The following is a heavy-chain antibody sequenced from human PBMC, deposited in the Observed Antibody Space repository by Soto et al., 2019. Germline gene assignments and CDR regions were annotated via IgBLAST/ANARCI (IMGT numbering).Heavy chain of an antibody. J-gene: IGHJ4*02. CDR1: GFTFSSYA. D-gene: IGHD3-3*01. V-gene: IGHV3-23*01. Sequence: EVQLLESGGGLVQPGGSLRLSCAASGFTFSSYAMNWVRQAPGKGLEWVSAISGSGGSTYYADSLKGRFTISRDNSKDTLYLQMNSLIADDTAVYYCVKGDFGVDYWGQGTLVTVSS. CDR2: ISGSGGST. CDR3: VKGDFGVDY.